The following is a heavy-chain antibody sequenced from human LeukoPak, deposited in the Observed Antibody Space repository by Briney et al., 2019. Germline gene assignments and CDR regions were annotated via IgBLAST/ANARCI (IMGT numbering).Heavy chain of an antibody. Sequence: GGSLRLSCAASGFTFSSYGMHWVRQAPGKGLEWVAFIRYDGSNKYYADSVKGRFTISRDNAKNSLYPQMNSLRAEDTAVYYCARARDCSTTSCYAIFDYWGQGTLVTISS. CDR3: ARARDCSTTSCYAIFDY. V-gene: IGHV3-30*02. CDR1: GFTFSSYG. D-gene: IGHD2-2*01. CDR2: IRYDGSNK. J-gene: IGHJ4*02.